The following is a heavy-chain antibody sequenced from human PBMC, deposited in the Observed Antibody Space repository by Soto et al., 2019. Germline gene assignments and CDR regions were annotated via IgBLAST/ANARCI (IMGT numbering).Heavy chain of an antibody. V-gene: IGHV3-23*01. J-gene: IGHJ6*03. CDR1: GFTFSSYS. Sequence: GGSLRLSCAASGFTFSSYSRSWVRQAPGKGLEWVSAISGSGGSTYYADSVKGRFTISRDNSKNTLYLQMNSLRAEDTAVYYCASGYYGHYYYYYMDVWGKGTTVTVSS. CDR3: ASGYYGHYYYYYMDV. CDR2: ISGSGGST. D-gene: IGHD3-3*01.